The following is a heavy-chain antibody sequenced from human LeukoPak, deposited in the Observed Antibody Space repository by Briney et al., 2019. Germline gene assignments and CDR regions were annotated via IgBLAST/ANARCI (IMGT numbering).Heavy chain of an antibody. V-gene: IGHV3-7*01. CDR1: GFTFSSYW. D-gene: IGHD3-16*02. CDR2: IKQDGSEK. Sequence: GGSLRLSCAASGFTFSSYWMSWVRQAPGKGLEWVANIKQDGSEKYYVDSVKGRFTISRDNAKNSLYLQMNSLRAEDTAVYYCARDHRLSYDYVWGSYRYTSYYFDSWGQGTLVTVSS. CDR3: ARDHRLSYDYVWGSYRYTSYYFDS. J-gene: IGHJ4*02.